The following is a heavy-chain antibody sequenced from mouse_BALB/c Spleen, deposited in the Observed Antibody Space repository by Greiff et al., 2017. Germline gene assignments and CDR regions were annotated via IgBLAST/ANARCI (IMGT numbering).Heavy chain of an antibody. CDR1: GYTFTSYW. CDR2: INPSTGYT. D-gene: IGHD1-2*01. Sequence: QVQLQQSGAELAKPGASVKMSCKASGYTFTSYWMHWVKQRPGQGLEWIGYINPSTGYTEYNQKFKDKATLTADKSSSTAYMQLSSLTSEDSAVYYCARYIHYYGFYYFDYWGQGTTLTVSS. CDR3: ARYIHYYGFYYFDY. J-gene: IGHJ2*01. V-gene: IGHV1-7*01.